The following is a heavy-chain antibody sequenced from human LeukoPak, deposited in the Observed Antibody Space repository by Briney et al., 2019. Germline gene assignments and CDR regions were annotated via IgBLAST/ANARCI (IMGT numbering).Heavy chain of an antibody. CDR1: GFTFSDYY. D-gene: IGHD3-10*01. CDR2: ISGSGGST. Sequence: SGGSLRLSCAASGFTFSDYYMSWVRQAPGKGLEWVSAISGSGGSTYYADSVKGRFTISRDNSKNTLYLQMNSLRAEDTAVYYCATYGSGSYYYFDYWGQGTLVTVSS. CDR3: ATYGSGSYYYFDY. V-gene: IGHV3-23*01. J-gene: IGHJ4*02.